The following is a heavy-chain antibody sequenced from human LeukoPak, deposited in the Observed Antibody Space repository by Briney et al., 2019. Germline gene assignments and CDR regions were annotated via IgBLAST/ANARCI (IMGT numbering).Heavy chain of an antibody. CDR2: IKQDGTEK. Sequence: PGGSLRLSCTASGFTFTTYWMSWVRQPPGKRLEWVANIKQDGTEKYYVDSVKGRFTISRDNAKNSLYLQMNSLRAEDTALYYCATLTLYNSLGYWGQGTLVTVSS. CDR1: GFTFTTYW. J-gene: IGHJ4*02. CDR3: ATLTLYNSLGY. V-gene: IGHV3-7*03. D-gene: IGHD5-24*01.